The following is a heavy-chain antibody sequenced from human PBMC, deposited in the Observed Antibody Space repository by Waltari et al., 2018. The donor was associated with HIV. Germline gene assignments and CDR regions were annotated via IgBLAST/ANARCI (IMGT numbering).Heavy chain of an antibody. CDR3: AREAPSWYKLGFPT. CDR1: GGSISSGSYY. Sequence: QVQLQESGPGLVKPSQTLSLTCTVSGGSISSGSYYWSWIRQPAGKGLEWIGRIYTSGSTNYNPSLKSRVTISVDTSKNQFSLKLSSVTAADTAVYYCAREAPSWYKLGFPTWGQGTLVTVSS. V-gene: IGHV4-61*02. J-gene: IGHJ5*02. CDR2: IYTSGST. D-gene: IGHD6-13*01.